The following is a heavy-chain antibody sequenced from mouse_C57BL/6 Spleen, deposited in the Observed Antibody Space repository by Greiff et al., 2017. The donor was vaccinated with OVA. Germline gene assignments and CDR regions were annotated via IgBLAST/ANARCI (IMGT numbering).Heavy chain of an antibody. D-gene: IGHD2-4*01. CDR2: IYPGSGNT. V-gene: IGHV1-66*01. J-gene: IGHJ4*01. CDR3: ARGDYDDYAMDY. CDR1: GYSFTSYY. Sequence: QVQLKESGPELVKPGASVKISCKASGYSFTSYYIHWVKQRPGQGLEWIGWIYPGSGNTKYNEKFKGKATLTADTSSSTAYMQLSSLTSEDSAVYYCARGDYDDYAMDYWGQGTSVTVSS.